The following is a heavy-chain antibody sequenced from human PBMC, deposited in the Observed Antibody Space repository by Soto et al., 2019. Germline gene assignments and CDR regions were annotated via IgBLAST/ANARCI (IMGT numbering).Heavy chain of an antibody. CDR1: GYTFTSYG. Sequence: ASVKVSCKASGYTFTSYGISWVRRAPGQGLEWMGWISAYNGNTNYAQKLQGRVTMTTDTSTSTAYMELRSLRSDDTAVYYCARADTMIVVVDPSLDYWGQGTLVTVS. J-gene: IGHJ4*02. D-gene: IGHD3-22*01. V-gene: IGHV1-18*01. CDR3: ARADTMIVVVDPSLDY. CDR2: ISAYNGNT.